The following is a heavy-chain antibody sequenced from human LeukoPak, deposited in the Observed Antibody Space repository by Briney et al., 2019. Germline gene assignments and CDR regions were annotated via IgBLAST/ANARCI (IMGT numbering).Heavy chain of an antibody. CDR2: IYYSGST. V-gene: IGHV4-61*08. J-gene: IGHJ3*02. CDR3: ARVPPQYCSSTSCPRAFDI. CDR1: GVSIRSGGYC. D-gene: IGHD2-2*01. Sequence: SETLSLTCTVSGVSIRSGGYCWSWIRQPPGEGVVWIGYIYYSGSTNYNPSLKSRVTISVDTSKNQFSLKLSSVTAADTAVYYCARVPPQYCSSTSCPRAFDIWGQGTMVTVSS.